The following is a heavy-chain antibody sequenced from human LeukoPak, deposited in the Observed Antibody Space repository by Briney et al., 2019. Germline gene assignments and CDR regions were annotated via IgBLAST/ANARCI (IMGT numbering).Heavy chain of an antibody. V-gene: IGHV4-61*02. CDR1: GGSISSGSYY. J-gene: IGHJ4*02. CDR2: IYTSGST. Sequence: PSKTLSLTCTVSGGSISSGSYYWSWIRQPAGKGLEWIGRIYTSGSTNYNPSLKSRVTISVDTSKNQFSLKLSSVTAADTAVYYCARTPLGGIAVAGTRHYFDYWGQGTLVTVSS. CDR3: ARTPLGGIAVAGTRHYFDY. D-gene: IGHD6-19*01.